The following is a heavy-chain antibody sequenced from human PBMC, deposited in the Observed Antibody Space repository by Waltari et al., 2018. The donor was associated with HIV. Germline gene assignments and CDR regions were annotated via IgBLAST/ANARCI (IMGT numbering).Heavy chain of an antibody. CDR3: ASSTSSLSYYFDY. Sequence: QVQLQQWGAGLLKPSETLSLTCAVYGGSFSGYYWSWIRQPPGKGLEWIGEINHSGSPNYNPSLKSRVTISVDTSKNQFSRKLSSVTAADTAVYYCASSTSSLSYYFDYWGQGTLVTVSS. CDR2: INHSGSP. D-gene: IGHD2-2*01. J-gene: IGHJ4*02. V-gene: IGHV4-34*01. CDR1: GGSFSGYY.